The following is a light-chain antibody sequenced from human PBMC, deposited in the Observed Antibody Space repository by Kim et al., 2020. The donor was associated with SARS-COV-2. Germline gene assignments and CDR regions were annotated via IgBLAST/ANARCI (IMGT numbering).Light chain of an antibody. CDR1: QGISNY. Sequence: SASIGDRVTITCRASQGISNYLAWYQQKPGKVPKLLIYDASALQSGVPSRISGSGSGTDFTLTISSLQPEDFTTYYCQQHYSAPYTLGQGTKWRS. CDR2: DAS. V-gene: IGKV1-27*01. J-gene: IGKJ2*01. CDR3: QQHYSAPYT.